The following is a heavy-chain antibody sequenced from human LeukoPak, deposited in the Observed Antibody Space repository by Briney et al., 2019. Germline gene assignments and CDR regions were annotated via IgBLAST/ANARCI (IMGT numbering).Heavy chain of an antibody. Sequence: PGGSLRLSCAASGFTFSSYAMSWVRQAPGKGLEWVSAISGSGGSTSYAQKFQGRVTMTRDTSKSQFSLKLSSVTAADTAVYYCARHVKRAPRGGGYYYDSSPIWGQGTMVTVSS. CDR2: ISGSGGST. J-gene: IGHJ3*02. V-gene: IGHV3-23*01. CDR3: ARHVKRAPRGGGYYYDSSPI. CDR1: GFTFSSYA. D-gene: IGHD3-22*01.